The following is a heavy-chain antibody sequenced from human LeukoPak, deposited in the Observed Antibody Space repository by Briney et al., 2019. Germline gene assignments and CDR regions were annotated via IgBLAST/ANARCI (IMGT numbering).Heavy chain of an antibody. V-gene: IGHV4-34*01. Sequence: PSETQSLTCAVYGGSFSGYYWSWIRQPPGKGLEWIGEINHTGSTNYNPSLKSRVTISVDTSKNQFSLKLSSVTAADTAMYYCARGEAGYCSSTSCYGFRWFDPWGQGTLVTVSS. CDR2: INHTGST. CDR1: GGSFSGYY. J-gene: IGHJ5*02. CDR3: ARGEAGYCSSTSCYGFRWFDP. D-gene: IGHD2-2*01.